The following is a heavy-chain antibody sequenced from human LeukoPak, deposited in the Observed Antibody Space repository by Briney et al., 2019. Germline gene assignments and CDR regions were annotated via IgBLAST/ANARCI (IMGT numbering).Heavy chain of an antibody. D-gene: IGHD1-20*01. V-gene: IGHV3-53*01. CDR2: IYGGGST. J-gene: IGHJ5*02. Sequence: GGSLRLSCAASGFTVSSNYMSWVRQAPGKGLEWVSLIYGGGSTYYADSVKGRFTISRDNSENTLYLQMNSLRAEDTAVYYCARGNWNDNWFDPWGQGTLVTVSS. CDR3: ARGNWNDNWFDP. CDR1: GFTVSSNY.